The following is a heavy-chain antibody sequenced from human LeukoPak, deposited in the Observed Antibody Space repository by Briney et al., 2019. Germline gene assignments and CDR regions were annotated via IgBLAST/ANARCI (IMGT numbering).Heavy chain of an antibody. Sequence: GGSLRLSCAASGFTFSSYWMSWVRQAPGKGLEWVANIKQDGSEKYYVDSVKGRFTISRDNAKNSLYLQMNSLRAEDTAVYYCARAIPDQRLYYYYYMDVWGKGTTVTVSS. D-gene: IGHD6-25*01. CDR2: IKQDGSEK. V-gene: IGHV3-7*01. CDR3: ARAIPDQRLYYYYYMDV. CDR1: GFTFSSYW. J-gene: IGHJ6*03.